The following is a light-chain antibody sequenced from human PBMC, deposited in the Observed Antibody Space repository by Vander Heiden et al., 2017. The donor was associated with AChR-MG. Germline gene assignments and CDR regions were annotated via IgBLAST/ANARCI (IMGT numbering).Light chain of an antibody. CDR1: QSISSY. Sequence: DIQMTQSPSSLSASVGDRVTITCRASQSISSYLNWYQQKPGKAPKLLIYAASSLQSGVPSRFSGSGSGTDFTFTISILQPEDFATYYCQQSYSTPLTFGPGTKVDIK. CDR3: QQSYSTPLT. V-gene: IGKV1-39*01. J-gene: IGKJ3*01. CDR2: AAS.